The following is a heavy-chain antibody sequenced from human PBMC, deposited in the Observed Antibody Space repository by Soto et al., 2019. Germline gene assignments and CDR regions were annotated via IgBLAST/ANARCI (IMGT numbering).Heavy chain of an antibody. D-gene: IGHD3-22*01. J-gene: IGHJ4*02. CDR1: GFTFTVYA. V-gene: IGHV3-23*01. CDR3: AKEEDSGGYKGFSFDF. Sequence: PGGSLRLSCAASGFTFTVYAMSWVRQSPGKGLQWVSGITGSGDITYYADSVKDRFTISRDNSKNTLYLQMNSLRAEDTAVYYCAKEEDSGGYKGFSFDFWGQGALVTVSS. CDR2: ITGSGDIT.